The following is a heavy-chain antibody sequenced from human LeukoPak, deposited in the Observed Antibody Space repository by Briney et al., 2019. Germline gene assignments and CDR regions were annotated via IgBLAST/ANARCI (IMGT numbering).Heavy chain of an antibody. D-gene: IGHD6-13*01. Sequence: SETPSPTCPVSCGSRRSGSYYWSLVRQPPGEGLGWVGYIYNSGSTNCNPSLKSRVTISVETSKNQFSLKLSSVTAADTAVYYCARKLHRAFGIAAAGVFDYWGQGILVTVSS. CDR2: IYNSGST. V-gene: IGHV4-61*01. CDR3: ARKLHRAFGIAAAGVFDY. CDR1: CGSRRSGSYY. J-gene: IGHJ4*02.